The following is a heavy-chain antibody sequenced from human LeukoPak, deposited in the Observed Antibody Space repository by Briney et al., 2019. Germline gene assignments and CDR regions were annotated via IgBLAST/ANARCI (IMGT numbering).Heavy chain of an antibody. CDR2: INSDGSST. V-gene: IGHV3-74*01. J-gene: IGHJ6*03. Sequence: GGSLRLPCAASGFTFSSYWMHWVRQAPGKGLVWVSRINSDGSSTSYADSVKGRFTISRDNAKNTLYLQMNSLRAEDTAGYYCARDQGYSYGLTYYMDVWGKGTTVTVSS. D-gene: IGHD5-18*01. CDR1: GFTFSSYW. CDR3: ARDQGYSYGLTYYMDV.